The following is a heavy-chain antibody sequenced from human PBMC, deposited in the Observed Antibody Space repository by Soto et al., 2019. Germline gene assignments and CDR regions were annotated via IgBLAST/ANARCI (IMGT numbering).Heavy chain of an antibody. CDR3: AEAGGSDSWFDP. J-gene: IGHJ5*02. CDR2: IRAYNGNT. D-gene: IGHD1-26*01. Sequence: QVQLVQSGAEVKKPGASVKVSCKASGYTFTSYGISWVRQAPGQGLEWMGWIRAYNGNTNYAQKLQGRVTMTTDASTRTAYVELRSLRSDDTAVYYCAEAGGSDSWFDPWGQGTLVTVAS. V-gene: IGHV1-18*01. CDR1: GYTFTSYG.